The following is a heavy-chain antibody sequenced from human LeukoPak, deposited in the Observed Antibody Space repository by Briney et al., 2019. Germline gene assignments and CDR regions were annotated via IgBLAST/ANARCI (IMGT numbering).Heavy chain of an antibody. J-gene: IGHJ4*02. CDR3: TRVFVGDEYSSSGY. D-gene: IGHD6-13*01. CDR1: GFTFSRYY. Sequence: QAGGSLGLSCAASGFTFSRYYMHWVRQAPGKGLVWVSRINSDGSSTTYADSVKGRFTISRDNAKNTLYLQMNSLKVEDTAVYYCTRVFVGDEYSSSGYWGQGTLVTVSS. CDR2: INSDGSST. V-gene: IGHV3-74*01.